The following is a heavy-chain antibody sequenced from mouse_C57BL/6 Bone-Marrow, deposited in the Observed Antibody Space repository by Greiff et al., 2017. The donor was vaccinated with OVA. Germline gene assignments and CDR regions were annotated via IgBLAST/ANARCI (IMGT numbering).Heavy chain of an antibody. V-gene: IGHV5-6*02. Sequence: DVMLVESGGDLVKPGGSLKLSCAASGFTFSSYGMSWVRQTPDKRLEWVATISSGGSYTYYPDSVKGRFTISRDNAKNTLYLQMSSLKSEDTAMYYCARPYYDYDPYAMDYWGQGTSVTVSS. J-gene: IGHJ4*01. CDR3: ARPYYDYDPYAMDY. D-gene: IGHD2-4*01. CDR2: ISSGGSYT. CDR1: GFTFSSYG.